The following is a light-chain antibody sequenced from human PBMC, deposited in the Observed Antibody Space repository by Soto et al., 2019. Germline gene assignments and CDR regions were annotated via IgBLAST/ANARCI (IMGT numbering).Light chain of an antibody. J-gene: IGKJ4*01. V-gene: IGKV3-15*01. Sequence: EIVMTQSPATLSVSPGEGATLSCRASQSVNSHLAWYQQKPGQAPRLLIYEAFTRATGIPARFSGSGSGTEFTLTISSLQSEDSAVYYCQQYSSWSPLTFGGGTKVDIK. CDR2: EAF. CDR3: QQYSSWSPLT. CDR1: QSVNSH.